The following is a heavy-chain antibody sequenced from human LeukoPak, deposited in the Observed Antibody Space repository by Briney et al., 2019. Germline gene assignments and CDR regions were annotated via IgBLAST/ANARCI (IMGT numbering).Heavy chain of an antibody. J-gene: IGHJ4*02. CDR3: ARDYCSGGSCYFGFDY. CDR2: INPNNGGT. D-gene: IGHD2-15*01. Sequence: ASVKVSCKASGYTFTGYYMHWVRQAPGQGLEWMGWINPNNGGTNYAQKFQGRVTMTRDTSISTAYMELSRLRSDDTAVYYCARDYCSGGSCYFGFDYWGQGALVTVSS. V-gene: IGHV1-2*02. CDR1: GYTFTGYY.